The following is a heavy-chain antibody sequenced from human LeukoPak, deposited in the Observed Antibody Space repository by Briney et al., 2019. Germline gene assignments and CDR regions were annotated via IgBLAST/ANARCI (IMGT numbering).Heavy chain of an antibody. V-gene: IGHV4-59*11. CDR1: GSSISVQS. CDR3: ARDNWGPLDY. J-gene: IGHJ4*02. Sequence: PSETLSLTCTVSGSSISVQSWGWVRQPPGKGLEWIGYDSNNGNINYNPALKSRVTISVDTSKRQFSLKLRSVTAADTAVYYCARDNWGPLDYWGQGTLVTVSS. CDR2: DSNNGNI. D-gene: IGHD7-27*01.